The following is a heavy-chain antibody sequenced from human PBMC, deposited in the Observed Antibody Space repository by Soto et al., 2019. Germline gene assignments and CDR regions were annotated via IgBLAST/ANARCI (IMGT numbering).Heavy chain of an antibody. CDR3: EKDLGVAGRGDVFDF. Sequence: GGSLRLSCAASGFTFDDYAMHWVRQAPGKGLEWVSGISWSSGSIGYADSVKGRFTISRDNAKNSLYLQMNSLRAEDTALYYWEKDLGVAGRGDVFDFWGQGSMATVSS. CDR2: ISWSSGSI. CDR1: GFTFDDYA. D-gene: IGHD6-19*01. J-gene: IGHJ3*01. V-gene: IGHV3-9*01.